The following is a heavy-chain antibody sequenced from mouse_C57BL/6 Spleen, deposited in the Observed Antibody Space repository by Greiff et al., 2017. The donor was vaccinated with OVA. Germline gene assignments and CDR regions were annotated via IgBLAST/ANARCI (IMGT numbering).Heavy chain of an antibody. J-gene: IGHJ2*01. Sequence: VQLKQSGAELVRPGASVKLSCTASGFNIKDDYMHWVKQRPEQGLEWIGWIDPENGATEYASKFQGKATITADTSSNTAYLQLSSLTSEDTAVYYCTTYYEDYFDYWGQGTTLTVSS. CDR2: IDPENGAT. D-gene: IGHD1-1*01. CDR1: GFNIKDDY. V-gene: IGHV14-4*01. CDR3: TTYYEDYFDY.